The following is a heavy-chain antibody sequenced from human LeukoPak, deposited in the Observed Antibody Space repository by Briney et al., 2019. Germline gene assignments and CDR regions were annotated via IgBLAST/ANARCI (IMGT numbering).Heavy chain of an antibody. D-gene: IGHD5-24*01. Sequence: SETLSLTCTVSGGSISSYYWSWIRQPPGKGLEWIGYIYYSGSTNYNPSLKSRVTISADTSKNQISLRLSSVTAADTAMYYCARDRGAGYKIGAFDVWGQGTMVTVSS. J-gene: IGHJ3*01. V-gene: IGHV4-59*01. CDR1: GGSISSYY. CDR2: IYYSGST. CDR3: ARDRGAGYKIGAFDV.